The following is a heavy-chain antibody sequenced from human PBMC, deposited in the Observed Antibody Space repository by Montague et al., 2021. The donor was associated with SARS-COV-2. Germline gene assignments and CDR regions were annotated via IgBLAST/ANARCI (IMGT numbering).Heavy chain of an antibody. V-gene: IGHV4-31*03. CDR1: GGSISSGGYY. CDR2: IYYSGST. J-gene: IGHJ6*02. CDR3: ARVSVEMATMGVYYYYGMDI. D-gene: IGHD5-24*01. Sequence: TLSLTCTVSGGSISSGGYYWSWIRQHPGKGLERIGYIYYSGSTYYNPSLKSRVTISVDTSKNQFSLKLSSVTAADTAVYYCARVSVEMATMGVYYYYGMDIWGQGTTVTVSS.